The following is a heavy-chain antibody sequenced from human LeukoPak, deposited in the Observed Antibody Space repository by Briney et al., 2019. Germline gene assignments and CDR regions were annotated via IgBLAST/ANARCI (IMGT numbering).Heavy chain of an antibody. CDR2: ISGSGGST. D-gene: IGHD4-17*01. CDR1: GFTFSSYA. J-gene: IGHJ4*02. Sequence: GGSLRLSCAASGFTFSSYAMSWVRQAPGKGLEWVSAISGSGGSTYYADSVKGRFTIFRDNSKNTLYLQMNSLRAEDTAVYYCAKGPTDYGDCYFDYWGQGTLVTVSS. V-gene: IGHV3-23*01. CDR3: AKGPTDYGDCYFDY.